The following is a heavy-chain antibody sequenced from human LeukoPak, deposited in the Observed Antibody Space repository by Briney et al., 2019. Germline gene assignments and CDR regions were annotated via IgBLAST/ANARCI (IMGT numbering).Heavy chain of an antibody. V-gene: IGHV3-30*02. CDR2: IRYDGSNK. CDR1: GFTFSSYG. J-gene: IGHJ4*02. CDR3: AREAIFTSITPSDY. D-gene: IGHD4-23*01. Sequence: GGSLRLSCAASGFTFSSYGMHWVRQAPGKGLEWVAFIRYDGSNKYYADSVKGRFTISRDNSKNTLYLQMNSLRAEDTAVYYCAREAIFTSITPSDYWGQGTPVTVSS.